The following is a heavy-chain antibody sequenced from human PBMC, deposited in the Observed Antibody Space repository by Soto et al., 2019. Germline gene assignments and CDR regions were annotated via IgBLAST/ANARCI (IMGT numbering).Heavy chain of an antibody. Sequence: QITFKESGPTLVKHKQTLALTCSFSGFSVTSDGLGVGWIRQPPGKVLEWLAGIFWDDDKRYSPSLESRLSIARDTSKDQVFLTMTNMESVDTATYYCALLNDGDYTCWGQGTRVTASS. CDR3: ALLNDGDYTC. V-gene: IGHV2-5*02. CDR2: IFWDDDK. CDR1: GFSVTSDGLG. D-gene: IGHD4-17*01. J-gene: IGHJ4*02.